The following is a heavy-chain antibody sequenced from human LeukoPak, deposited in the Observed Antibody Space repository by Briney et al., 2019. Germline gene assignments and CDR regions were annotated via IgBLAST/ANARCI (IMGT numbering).Heavy chain of an antibody. CDR1: GFTFSSYG. CDR3: ARYAYGDYRAFDY. J-gene: IGHJ4*02. V-gene: IGHV3-30*04. D-gene: IGHD4-17*01. CDR2: ISNDGSNK. Sequence: GRSLTLSCPASGFTFSSYGTHWARLPPGKGMEWVSVISNDGSNKYYTDPVKGRFTISSDNSRNTLYLQMNRLRCEDTAVYYCARYAYGDYRAFDYWGQGTLVTVSS.